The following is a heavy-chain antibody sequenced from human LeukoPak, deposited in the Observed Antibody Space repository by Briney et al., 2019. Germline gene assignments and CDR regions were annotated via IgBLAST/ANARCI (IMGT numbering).Heavy chain of an antibody. D-gene: IGHD1-26*01. CDR1: GFTFSSYA. CDR2: ISSNGGST. CDR3: AKDRTVGASYWYFDL. Sequence: GGSLRLSCSASGFTFSSYAMHWVRQAPGKGLEYVSAISSNGGSTYYADSVKGRFTISRDSSKNTLFLHMNTLRAEDTAIYYCAKDRTVGASYWYFDLWGRGTLVTVSS. V-gene: IGHV3-64*04. J-gene: IGHJ2*01.